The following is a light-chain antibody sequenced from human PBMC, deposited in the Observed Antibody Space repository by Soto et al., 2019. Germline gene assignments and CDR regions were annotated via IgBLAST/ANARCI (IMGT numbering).Light chain of an antibody. Sequence: DIQMTQSPSTLSASVGDRVTITCRASQSTSTWLAWYQQRPGKTPKLLISEASKLESGVPSRFSGSGSGTEVTLTISSLQPDDDATSYCQQYITYPYAFGQGTKVEIK. CDR1: QSTSTW. J-gene: IGKJ1*01. CDR2: EAS. V-gene: IGKV1-5*03. CDR3: QQYITYPYA.